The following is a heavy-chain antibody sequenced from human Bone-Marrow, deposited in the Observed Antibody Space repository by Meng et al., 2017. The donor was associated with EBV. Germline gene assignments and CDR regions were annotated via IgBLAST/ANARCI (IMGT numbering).Heavy chain of an antibody. V-gene: IGHV7-4-1*02. CDR2: INTNTGNP. D-gene: IGHD3-22*01. Sequence: VHLVQSGSELKKPGASVKVSCKASGYTFTYSTMNWGRQAPGQGLEWLGWINTNTGNPTYAQGFTGRFVFSLDTSVSTAYLQISSLKAEDTAVYYCARAHDSSGYYPLTWGQGTLVTVSS. J-gene: IGHJ5*02. CDR3: ARAHDSSGYYPLT. CDR1: GYTFTYST.